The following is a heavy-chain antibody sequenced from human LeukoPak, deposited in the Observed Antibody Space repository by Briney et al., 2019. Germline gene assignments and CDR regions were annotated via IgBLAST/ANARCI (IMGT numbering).Heavy chain of an antibody. D-gene: IGHD3-3*01. CDR1: RFSFSNHS. CDR3: ARMSGSRLPGN. V-gene: IGHV3-48*01. Sequence: GVSLRLSCAASRFSFSNHSMNWVRQAPGKGLEWVSYISNSGSAKYYAASVKGRFTISRDNGKNSLYLQMNSLRAEDTAVYYCARMSGSRLPGNWGQGTLVTVSS. J-gene: IGHJ4*02. CDR2: ISNSGSAK.